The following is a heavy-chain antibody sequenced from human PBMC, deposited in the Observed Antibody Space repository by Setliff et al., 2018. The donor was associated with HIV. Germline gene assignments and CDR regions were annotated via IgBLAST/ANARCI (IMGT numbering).Heavy chain of an antibody. CDR1: GGSIGSYD. Sequence: SETLSLTCTVSGGSIGSYDWSWIRQVPGKGLEWIGHVSFSGTTNFNPSLKSRVTISVDTSKNQFSLNLSSLTAADTAVYYCARRRSPPSGFYSRYYMDVWGKGTTVTVSS. J-gene: IGHJ6*03. CDR3: ARRRSPPSGFYSRYYMDV. D-gene: IGHD1-26*01. V-gene: IGHV4-59*08. CDR2: VSFSGTT.